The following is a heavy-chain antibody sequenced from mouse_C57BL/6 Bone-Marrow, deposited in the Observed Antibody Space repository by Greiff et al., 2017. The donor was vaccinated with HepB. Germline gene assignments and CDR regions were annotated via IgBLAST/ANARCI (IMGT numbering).Heavy chain of an antibody. Sequence: EVQGVESGGGLVKPGGSLKLSCAASGFTFSSYAMSWVRQTPEKRLEWVATISDGGSYTYYPDNVKGRFTISRDNAKNNLYLQMSHLKSEDTAMYYCARASYYSNPFAYWGQGTLVTVSA. CDR3: ARASYYSNPFAY. D-gene: IGHD2-5*01. J-gene: IGHJ3*01. CDR1: GFTFSSYA. CDR2: ISDGGSYT. V-gene: IGHV5-4*01.